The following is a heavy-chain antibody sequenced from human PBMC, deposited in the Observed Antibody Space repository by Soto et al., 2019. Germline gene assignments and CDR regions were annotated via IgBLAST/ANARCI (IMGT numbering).Heavy chain of an antibody. Sequence: GGSLRLSCVASGFNFGRYLMSWVRQAPGKGLEWVANIKQDGSEKNYVDSMKGRFTIYRDNAKNSVYLQMNSLRAEDTAVYYCARRSYSGAGDCWGQGTLVTVSS. D-gene: IGHD2-15*01. V-gene: IGHV3-7*01. CDR1: GFNFGRYL. J-gene: IGHJ4*02. CDR3: ARRSYSGAGDC. CDR2: IKQDGSEK.